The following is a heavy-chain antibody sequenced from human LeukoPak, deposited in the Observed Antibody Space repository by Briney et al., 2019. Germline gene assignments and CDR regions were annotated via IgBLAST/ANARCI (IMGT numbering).Heavy chain of an antibody. CDR1: GFTFSNYG. D-gene: IGHD4-17*01. Sequence: GGSLRLSCAASGFTFSNYGMNWVRQAPGKGLEWVSGISGSGGSTYYADSVKGRFTISRDNSKNTLYLQMNSLRAEDTAVYYCAKKLTTRYYYGMDVWGQGTTVTVSS. V-gene: IGHV3-23*01. J-gene: IGHJ6*02. CDR3: AKKLTTRYYYGMDV. CDR2: ISGSGGST.